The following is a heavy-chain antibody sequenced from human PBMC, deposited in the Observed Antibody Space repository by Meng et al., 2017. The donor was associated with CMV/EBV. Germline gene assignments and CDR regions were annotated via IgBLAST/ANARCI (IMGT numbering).Heavy chain of an antibody. CDR2: IYYSGST. CDR3: ARSLVVVPAVQTYYYYYGMDV. V-gene: IGHV4-59*01. CDR1: GGSISSYY. J-gene: IGHJ6*02. D-gene: IGHD2-2*01. Sequence: SETLSLTCTVSGGSISSYYWSWIRQPPGKGLEWFGYIYYSGSTNYNPSLKSRVTISVDTSKNQFSLKLSSVTAADTAVYYCARSLVVVPAVQTYYYYYGMDVWGQGTTVTVS.